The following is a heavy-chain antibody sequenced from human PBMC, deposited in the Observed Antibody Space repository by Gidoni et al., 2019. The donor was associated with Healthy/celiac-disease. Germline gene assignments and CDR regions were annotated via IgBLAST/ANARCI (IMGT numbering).Heavy chain of an antibody. CDR1: GFTFDDFA. CDR2: ISWNSGSI. J-gene: IGHJ6*02. V-gene: IGHV3-9*01. D-gene: IGHD2-2*01. CDR3: AKGVGGIVVVPAAPPGYYGMDV. Sequence: EVQLVDSGGGFVQPGRSLRLSWSASGFTFDDFAMHWVRQAPGKGLEWVSGISWNSGSIGNADSVKGRFTISRDNAKNSLYLQMNSLRAEDTALYYCAKGVGGIVVVPAAPPGYYGMDVWGQGTTVTVSS.